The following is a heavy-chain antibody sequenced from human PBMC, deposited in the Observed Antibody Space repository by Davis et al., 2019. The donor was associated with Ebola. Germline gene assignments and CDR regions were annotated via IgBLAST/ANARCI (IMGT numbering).Heavy chain of an antibody. CDR2: IYYSGST. Sequence: PSETLSLTCTVSGGSISSGGYYWSWIRQHPGKGLEWIGYIYYSGSTYYNPSLKSRVTISVDTSKNQFSLKLSSVTAADTAVYYCARFVPPHDYGDYGVIFDYWGQGTLVTVSS. CDR1: GGSISSGGYY. J-gene: IGHJ4*02. D-gene: IGHD4-17*01. V-gene: IGHV4-31*03. CDR3: ARFVPPHDYGDYGVIFDY.